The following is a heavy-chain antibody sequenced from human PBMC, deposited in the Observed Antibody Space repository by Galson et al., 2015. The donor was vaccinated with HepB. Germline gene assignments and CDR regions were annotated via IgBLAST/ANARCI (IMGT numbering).Heavy chain of an antibody. CDR1: GFTFSSYW. V-gene: IGHV3-74*01. Sequence: SLRLSCAASGFTFSSYWMHWVRQAPGKGLVWVSRINSDGSSTSYADSVKGRFTISRDNAKNTLYLQMNSLRAEDTAVYYCARAAYGSGPGNWFDPWGQGTLVTVSS. CDR2: INSDGSST. D-gene: IGHD3-10*01. J-gene: IGHJ5*02. CDR3: ARAAYGSGPGNWFDP.